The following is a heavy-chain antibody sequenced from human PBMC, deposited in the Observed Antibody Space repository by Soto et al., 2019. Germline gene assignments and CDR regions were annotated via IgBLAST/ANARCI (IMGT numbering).Heavy chain of an antibody. CDR2: ISTNRAYI. Sequence: GALRPPCAASGFTLRSFTIDWVRQAPGKGRGWGSTISTNRAYINYTGARRGRFTIPRDNGKKPMHPQMNRPRTEDTAVYYRMRDASRESSARGWFDPWGQGTLVTVSS. CDR3: MRDASRESSARGWFDP. CDR1: GFTLRSFT. D-gene: IGHD6-25*01. J-gene: IGHJ5*02. V-gene: IGHV3-21*01.